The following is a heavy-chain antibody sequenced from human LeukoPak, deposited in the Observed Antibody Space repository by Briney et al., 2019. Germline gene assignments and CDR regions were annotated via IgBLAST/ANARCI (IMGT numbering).Heavy chain of an antibody. Sequence: ASVKVSCKASGYTFTSYYMHWVRQAPGQGLEWMGIINPSGGSTSYAQKFQGRVTMTRDTSISTAYMELSRLRSDDTAVYYCARDNDSSGYYYGGGYYWGQGTLVTVSS. CDR3: ARDNDSSGYYYGGGYY. D-gene: IGHD3-22*01. CDR2: INPSGGST. J-gene: IGHJ4*02. CDR1: GYTFTSYY. V-gene: IGHV1-46*01.